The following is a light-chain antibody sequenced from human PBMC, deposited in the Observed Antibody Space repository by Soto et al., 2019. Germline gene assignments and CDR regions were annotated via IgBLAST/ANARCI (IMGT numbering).Light chain of an antibody. J-gene: IGKJ2*01. V-gene: IGKV3-15*01. Sequence: EIVMTQSPATLSVSPGQRATLSCRASQSGSSNLAWYQQKPGQAPRLLIYGASTRATGIPARFSGSGSGTEFTLTISSLQSEDFAVYYCQQYGSSPRTFGQGTKLEI. CDR2: GAS. CDR1: QSGSSN. CDR3: QQYGSSPRT.